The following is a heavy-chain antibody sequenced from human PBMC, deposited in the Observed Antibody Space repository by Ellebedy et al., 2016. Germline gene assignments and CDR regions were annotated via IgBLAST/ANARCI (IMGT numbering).Heavy chain of an antibody. V-gene: IGHV3-33*06. J-gene: IGHJ4*02. D-gene: IGHD3-10*01. CDR3: AKNGYGSRSHFYFDF. Sequence: GGSLRLXXAASGFTFSSYGMHWVRQAPGKGLEWVAVIWYDGTNKYYADSVKGRFTISKDNSKNTVFLHMNSLRAEDTATYYCAKNGYGSRSHFYFDFWGQGTRVTVAS. CDR1: GFTFSSYG. CDR2: IWYDGTNK.